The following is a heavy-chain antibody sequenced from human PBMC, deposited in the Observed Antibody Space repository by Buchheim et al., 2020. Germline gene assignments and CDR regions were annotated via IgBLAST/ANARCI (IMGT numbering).Heavy chain of an antibody. CDR2: ISQSGDT. Sequence: QVQLQESGPGLVKPSGTLSLTCAVSSGSISSSYWWSWVRQPPGKGLEWIGEISQSGDTSYTPSLKSRLPMSLDNAKNPLSLNLNSVTAADTAVYYCARNYYFYGMDVWGQGTT. CDR1: SGSISSSYW. J-gene: IGHJ6*02. CDR3: ARNYYFYGMDV. V-gene: IGHV4-4*02.